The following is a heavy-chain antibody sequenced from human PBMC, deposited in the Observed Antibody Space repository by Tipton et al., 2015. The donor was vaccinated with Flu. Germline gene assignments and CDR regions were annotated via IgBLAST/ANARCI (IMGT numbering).Heavy chain of an antibody. CDR2: IFHSGNT. D-gene: IGHD4-11*01. CDR1: GDSIRSSNYY. CDR3: ARRDYSNYASEPKNWFDP. Sequence: LRLSCTVSGDSIRSSNYYWGWIRQPPGKGLEWIGNIFHSGNTYHNPSLKSRVTISVDTSKNQFSLKLSSVTAADTAVYYCARRDYSNYASEPKNWFDPWGQGALVTVSS. J-gene: IGHJ5*02. V-gene: IGHV4-39*07.